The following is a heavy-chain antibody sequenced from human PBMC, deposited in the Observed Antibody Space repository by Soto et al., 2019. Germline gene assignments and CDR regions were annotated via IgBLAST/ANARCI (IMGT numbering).Heavy chain of an antibody. D-gene: IGHD5-18*01. CDR2: ISNSGST. CDR3: ATESGSTYGYFDH. J-gene: IGHJ4*02. CDR1: GGSVTRAEDY. Sequence: PSETLVLTCTVSGGSVTRAEDYWTRIRHSPGKGLEWIGYISNSGSTGYNPSLKPRLSMSVDRSKNQFTLRLTSVTAADTAVYFCATESGSTYGYFDHWGQGTQVTVSS. V-gene: IGHV4-30-4*01.